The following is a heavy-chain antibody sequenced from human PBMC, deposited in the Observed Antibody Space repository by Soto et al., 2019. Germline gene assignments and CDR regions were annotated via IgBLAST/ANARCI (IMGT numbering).Heavy chain of an antibody. CDR1: GFTFSSDW. CDR2: IKQDGTDK. J-gene: IGHJ4*02. V-gene: IGHV3-7*01. CDR3: ARGAY. Sequence: EVQLVDSGGGLVQPGGSLRLSCAASGFTFSSDWMSWVRQAPGKGLEWVASIKQDGTDKYYVGSVKGRFTISRDNAKKSLYLQMNSQRVEDTAVYYCARGAYWGQGTLVTVSS.